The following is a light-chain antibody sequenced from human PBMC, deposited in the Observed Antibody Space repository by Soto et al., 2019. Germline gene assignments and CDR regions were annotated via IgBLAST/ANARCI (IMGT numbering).Light chain of an antibody. Sequence: DIVLSQSPATLSLSPGEKATLSCRASQSISNSLAWYQQKPGQPPRLLIYDASTRATRIPSRFSGSGSGTEFTLTISSLQSEDFAVYYCQQYDNWPRTFGQGTKVDI. J-gene: IGKJ1*01. V-gene: IGKV3-15*01. CDR3: QQYDNWPRT. CDR2: DAS. CDR1: QSISNS.